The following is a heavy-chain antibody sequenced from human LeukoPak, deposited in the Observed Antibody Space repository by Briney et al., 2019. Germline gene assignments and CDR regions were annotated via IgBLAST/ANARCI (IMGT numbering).Heavy chain of an antibody. CDR2: INPAGNEK. Sequence: GGSLRLSCAVSGLSFSGYWMTWVRQAAGKGLEWVASINPAGNEKYYVDSVEGRFTISRDNAKNSLYLQMNSLRAEDTALYYCTTEGGYGFWGQGTLVTVSS. J-gene: IGHJ4*02. CDR3: TTEGGYGF. D-gene: IGHD1-1*01. V-gene: IGHV3-7*01. CDR1: GLSFSGYW.